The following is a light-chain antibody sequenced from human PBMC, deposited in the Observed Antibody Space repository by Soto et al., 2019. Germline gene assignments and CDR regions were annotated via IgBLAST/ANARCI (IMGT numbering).Light chain of an antibody. CDR3: QKNFNVPKWT. CDR1: QNIDIY. Sequence: DIQMTQSPSSLSASVGDTVTITCRASQNIDIYLNWYQQKAGTAPKVLISGASNLQRGVPSRFSGIGSGTDFSVTINNLQPEDFATYLCQKNFNVPKWTFGQG. J-gene: IGKJ1*01. CDR2: GAS. V-gene: IGKV1-39*01.